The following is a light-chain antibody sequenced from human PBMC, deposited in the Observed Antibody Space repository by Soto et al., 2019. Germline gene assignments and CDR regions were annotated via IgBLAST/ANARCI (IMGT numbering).Light chain of an antibody. CDR2: TAS. CDR1: QSITNY. V-gene: IGKV1-39*01. J-gene: IGKJ2*01. CDR3: QQSYSIPHT. Sequence: DIQMTQSPSSLSASVGDRVTITCRASQSITNYLNWYQQKPGEVPKLLIYTASSLQSGVPSRFSGSGSSTDFTRTISSLQTEDFATYYCQQSYSIPHTCGQGTKLEIK.